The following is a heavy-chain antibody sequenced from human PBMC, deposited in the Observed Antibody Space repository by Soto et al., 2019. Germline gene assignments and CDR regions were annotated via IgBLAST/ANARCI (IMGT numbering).Heavy chain of an antibody. CDR1: AGSISSSNW. J-gene: IGHJ4*02. D-gene: IGHD3-22*01. CDR2: VYYSGST. Sequence: PSETLSLTCDVSAGSISSSNWWSWVRQSPGKGVEWIGDVYYSGSTNYNPSLKSRVTISVDTSKNLFSLKVSSVTAADTAVYYCARGATMIVGSDYWGQGTLVTVSS. V-gene: IGHV4-4*02. CDR3: ARGATMIVGSDY.